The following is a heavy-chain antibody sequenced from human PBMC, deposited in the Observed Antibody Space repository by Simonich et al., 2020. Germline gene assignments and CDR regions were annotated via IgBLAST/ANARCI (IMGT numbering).Heavy chain of an antibody. CDR3: ATLYSSSWYY. CDR2: IYYSGSP. Sequence: QLQLQESGPGLVKPSETLSLTCPVSGGSISSSSYYWGWIRQPPGKGLGWIGSIYYSGSPYYNPSLKRRVTISVDTSKNQFSLKRSSVTAADTAVYYCATLYSSSWYYWGQGTLVTVSS. J-gene: IGHJ4*02. CDR1: GGSISSSSYY. V-gene: IGHV4-39*01. D-gene: IGHD6-13*01.